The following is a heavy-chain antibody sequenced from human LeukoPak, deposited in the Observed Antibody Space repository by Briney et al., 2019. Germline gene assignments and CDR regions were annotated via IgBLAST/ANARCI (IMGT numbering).Heavy chain of an antibody. D-gene: IGHD1-26*01. CDR2: IYSGGST. J-gene: IGHJ6*03. CDR3: AKGRYSGLYYYLDV. V-gene: IGHV3-53*01. CDR1: GFTVSSNY. Sequence: GGSLRLSCAASGFTVSSNYMSWVRQAPGKGLEWVSVIYSGGSTYYADSVKGRFTISRDNSKNTLYLQMNSLRAEDTAVYYCAKGRYSGLYYYLDVWGKGTTVTVSS.